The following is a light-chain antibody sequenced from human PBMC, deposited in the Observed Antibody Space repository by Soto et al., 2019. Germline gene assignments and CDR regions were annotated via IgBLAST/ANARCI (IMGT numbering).Light chain of an antibody. J-gene: IGLJ3*02. CDR2: SNN. Sequence: QSVLTQPPSASGTPGQRVTISCSGSSSNIGSNTVNWYQQLPGTAPKLLIYSNNQRPSGVPDRFSGSKSGTSASLAISGLQSEDEADYYCCSYAGNRVFGGGTKLTVL. CDR1: SSNIGSNT. CDR3: CSYAGNRV. V-gene: IGLV1-44*01.